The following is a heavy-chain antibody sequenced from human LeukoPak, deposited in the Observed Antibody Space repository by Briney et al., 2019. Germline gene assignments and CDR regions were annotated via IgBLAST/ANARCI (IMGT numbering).Heavy chain of an antibody. CDR3: ARRSGSAASGFDY. Sequence: SETLSLTCTVPGGSISSYYWSWIRQPPGKGLEWIGYIYYSGSTNYNPSLKSRVTISVDTSKNQFSLKLSSVTAADTAVYYCARRSGSAASGFDYWGQGTLVTVSS. D-gene: IGHD3-10*01. J-gene: IGHJ4*02. CDR1: GGSISSYY. CDR2: IYYSGST. V-gene: IGHV4-59*08.